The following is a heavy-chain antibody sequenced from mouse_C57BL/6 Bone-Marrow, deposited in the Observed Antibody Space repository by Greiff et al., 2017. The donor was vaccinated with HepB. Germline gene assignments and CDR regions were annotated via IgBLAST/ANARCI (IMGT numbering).Heavy chain of an antibody. Sequence: VQLVESGPGLVQPSQRLSITCTVSGFSLTSYGVHWVRQSPGKGLEWLGVIWSGGSTDYNADFISRLCISKINSKSQVFFKINSMQADVTAINYWSTQTGTSPWYAYWGQGTLVTVSA. CDR2: IWSGGST. D-gene: IGHD4-1*01. CDR1: GFSLTSYG. J-gene: IGHJ3*01. CDR3: STQTGTSPWYAY. V-gene: IGHV2-2*01.